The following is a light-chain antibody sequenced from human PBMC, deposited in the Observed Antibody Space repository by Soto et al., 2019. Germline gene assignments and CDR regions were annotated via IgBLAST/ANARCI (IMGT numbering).Light chain of an antibody. CDR3: QHTYNTPFT. Sequence: DIQMTQAPSSLSASVGDRVTITCRASQSISRYVNWYQQKPRKAPRLLIFAASSLQGGVPSRFSGSGSGTDFTLTISSLQPEDFATYYCQHTYNTPFTFGPGTKVEIK. CDR2: AAS. V-gene: IGKV1-39*01. CDR1: QSISRY. J-gene: IGKJ3*01.